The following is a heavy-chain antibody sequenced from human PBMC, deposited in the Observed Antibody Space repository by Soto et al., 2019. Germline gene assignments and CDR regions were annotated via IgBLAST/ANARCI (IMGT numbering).Heavy chain of an antibody. J-gene: IGHJ4*02. CDR2: ISSGGGNT. CDR3: AKSYFSTGGTLRLPWDY. D-gene: IGHD3-10*01. Sequence: GGSLRLSCAASGFTFINYAMSWVRQPSGKGMEWVSVISSGGGNTYYADSVKGRFTISRDNSKNTLYLQMNSLRAEDTAVYYCAKSYFSTGGTLRLPWDYWGQGTLVTVSP. V-gene: IGHV3-23*01. CDR1: GFTFINYA.